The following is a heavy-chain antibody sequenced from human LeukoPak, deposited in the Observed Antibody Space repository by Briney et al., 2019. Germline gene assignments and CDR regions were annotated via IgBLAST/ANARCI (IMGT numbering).Heavy chain of an antibody. D-gene: IGHD3-3*01. CDR1: GFTFSSYA. CDR3: ARGDYDFWSGSSKYYYYYMDV. Sequence: PGGSLRLSCAASGFTFSSYAMHWVRQAPGRGLEWVAVISFDGNNQYYADSVKGRFTISRDNSKNTLYLQMNSLRTEDTAVYYCARGDYDFWSGSSKYYYYYMDVWGKGTTVTVSS. J-gene: IGHJ6*03. CDR2: ISFDGNNQ. V-gene: IGHV3-30*04.